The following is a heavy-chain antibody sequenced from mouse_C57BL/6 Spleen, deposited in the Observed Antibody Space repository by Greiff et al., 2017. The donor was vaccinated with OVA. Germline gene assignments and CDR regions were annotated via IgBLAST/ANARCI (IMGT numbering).Heavy chain of an antibody. CDR1: GYTFTSYW. J-gene: IGHJ4*01. CDR2: IDPSDSYT. V-gene: IGHV1-69*01. CDR3: ARRSFYDGYYDAMDY. D-gene: IGHD2-3*01. Sequence: QVQLQQPGAELVMPGASVKLSCKASGYTFTSYWMHWVKQRPGQGLEWIGEIDPSDSYTNYNQKFKGKSTLTVDKSSSTAYMQLSSLTSEDSAVYYCARRSFYDGYYDAMDYWGQGTSVTVAS.